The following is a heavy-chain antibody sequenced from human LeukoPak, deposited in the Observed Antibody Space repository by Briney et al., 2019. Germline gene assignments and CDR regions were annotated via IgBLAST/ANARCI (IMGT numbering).Heavy chain of an antibody. CDR1: GYTFTSYG. CDR3: AYLYDSSGYYSFDY. Sequence: ASVKVSCKASGYTFTSYGISWVRQAPGQGLEWMGWISAYNGNTNYAQKLQGRVTMTTDTSTSTAYMELRSLRSDDTAVYYCAYLYDSSGYYSFDYWGQGTLVTVSS. V-gene: IGHV1-18*01. J-gene: IGHJ4*02. D-gene: IGHD3-22*01. CDR2: ISAYNGNT.